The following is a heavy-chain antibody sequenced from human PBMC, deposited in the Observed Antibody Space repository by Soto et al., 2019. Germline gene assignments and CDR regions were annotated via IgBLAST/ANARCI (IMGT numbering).Heavy chain of an antibody. Sequence: EVQLLESGGGLVQPGGSLRLSCAASGFTFSSYWMNWVRQAPGKGLVWVSSINSDGSSTSYADSVKGRFTISRDNAKNKLYLQMNSLRAEDTAVYYCARERGKAAAVHFDYWGQGTRVTVSS. CDR1: GFTFSSYW. CDR2: INSDGSST. V-gene: IGHV3-74*01. J-gene: IGHJ4*02. CDR3: ARERGKAAAVHFDY. D-gene: IGHD6-13*01.